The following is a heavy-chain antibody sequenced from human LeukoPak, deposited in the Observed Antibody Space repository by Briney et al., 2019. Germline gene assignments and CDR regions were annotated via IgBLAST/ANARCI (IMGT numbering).Heavy chain of an antibody. CDR3: AREYDSRARFDP. Sequence: GGSLRLSCVGSGVSFISHSMNWVRQAPGKGLEWISYISSTGSPLFYADSVKGRFTTSRDNAKTSLYLQMNSLRVEDTAIYYCAREYDSRARFDPWGQGTLVTVSS. J-gene: IGHJ5*02. V-gene: IGHV3-48*01. CDR1: GVSFISHS. CDR2: ISSTGSPL. D-gene: IGHD6-13*01.